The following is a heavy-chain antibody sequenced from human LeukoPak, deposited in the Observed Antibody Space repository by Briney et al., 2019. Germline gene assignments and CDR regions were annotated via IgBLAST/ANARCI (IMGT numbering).Heavy chain of an antibody. V-gene: IGHV3-33*01. J-gene: IGHJ6*03. CDR2: IWYVGSNK. Sequence: PGRSLRLSCAAAGFTFSSNGMHWVRQAPGKGLEWVAVIWYVGSNKYYADSVKGRFTISRDNSKNTLYLQMNSLRAEDTAVYHCARDPDSYYDYMDGWRKATKVGVPS. CDR3: ARDPDSYYDYMDG. CDR1: GFTFSSNG.